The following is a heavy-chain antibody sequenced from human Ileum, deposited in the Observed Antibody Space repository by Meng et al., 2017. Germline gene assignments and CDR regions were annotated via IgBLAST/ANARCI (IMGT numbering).Heavy chain of an antibody. CDR1: GYYISTTNYY. D-gene: IGHD1-1*01. CDR3: ARKMSGTMLDF. V-gene: IGHV4-39*07. CDR2: LYSSGSA. Sequence: KLQAPCPGLVEPSDTLSPTSTVSGYYISTTNYYWGWIRQPPGRGLEWIGTLYSSGSAFYNPALEGRVTTSIDTSRNQFSLKLNSVSAADTAVYYCARKMSGTMLDFWGPGTLVTVSS. J-gene: IGHJ4*02.